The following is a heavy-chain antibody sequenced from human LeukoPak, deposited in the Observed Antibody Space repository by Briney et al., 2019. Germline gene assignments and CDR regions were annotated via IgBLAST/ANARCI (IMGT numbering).Heavy chain of an antibody. Sequence: ASVKVSCKASGYTFTGHYMHWVRQAPGQGLEWMGGIIPIFGTANYAQKFQGRVTITADKSTSTAYMELSSLRSEDTAVYYCARDYGDYVFDYWGQGTLVTVSS. J-gene: IGHJ4*02. D-gene: IGHD4-17*01. CDR1: GYTFTGHY. CDR2: IIPIFGTA. V-gene: IGHV1-69*06. CDR3: ARDYGDYVFDY.